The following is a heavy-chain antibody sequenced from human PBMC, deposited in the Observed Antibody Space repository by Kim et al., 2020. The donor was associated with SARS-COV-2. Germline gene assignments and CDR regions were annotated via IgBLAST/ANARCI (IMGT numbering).Heavy chain of an antibody. Sequence: GGSLRLSCAASGFTFRSYWINWVRQAPGKGLVWVSRMSGDASTTNYADSVKGRFTMSRDNAENTVYLQMSGLRGDDTAVYYCARGMFRNGLDVWGQGTTVTVSS. J-gene: IGHJ6*02. CDR2: MSGDASTT. V-gene: IGHV3-74*01. D-gene: IGHD1-1*01. CDR3: ARGMFRNGLDV. CDR1: GFTFRSYW.